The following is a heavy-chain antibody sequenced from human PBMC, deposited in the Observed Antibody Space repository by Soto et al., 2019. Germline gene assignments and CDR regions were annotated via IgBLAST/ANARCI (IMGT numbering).Heavy chain of an antibody. CDR2: IYYSGST. J-gene: IGHJ5*02. V-gene: IGHV4-59*08. Sequence: SETLSLTCTVSGGSISSYYWSWIRQPPGKGLEWIGYIYYSGSTNYNPSLKSRVTISVDTSKNQFSLKLSSVTAADTAVYYCARRGRDYDFWSGYFDLDKKYNWFDPWGQGTLVTVSS. CDR1: GGSISSYY. CDR3: ARRGRDYDFWSGYFDLDKKYNWFDP. D-gene: IGHD3-3*01.